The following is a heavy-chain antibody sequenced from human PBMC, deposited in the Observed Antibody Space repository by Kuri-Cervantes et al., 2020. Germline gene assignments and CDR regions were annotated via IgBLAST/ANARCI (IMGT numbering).Heavy chain of an antibody. V-gene: IGHV3-30*18. CDR2: ISYDGSNK. D-gene: IGHD1-1*01. CDR1: GFTFSSYG. Sequence: GGSLRLSCAASGFTFSSYGMHWVRQAPGKGLEWVAVISYDGSNKYYADSVKGRFTISRDNSKNTLYLQMNSLRAEGTAVYYCAKGRSVNWNYFSGMDVWGQGTTVTVSS. J-gene: IGHJ6*02. CDR3: AKGRSVNWNYFSGMDV.